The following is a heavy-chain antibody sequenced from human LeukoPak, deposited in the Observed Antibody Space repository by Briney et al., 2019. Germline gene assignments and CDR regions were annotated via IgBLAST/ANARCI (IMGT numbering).Heavy chain of an antibody. Sequence: ASVWVSCKASGYTFDDEDIHWVRQAPGLGLEWMGWINPNNGGTNYAQRFQGSVTMTRDTSISTAYMELRRLTSDDSAVYYCARRVQKLVGTNWFDPWGQGTLVTVSS. J-gene: IGHJ5*02. CDR2: INPNNGGT. D-gene: IGHD6-13*01. CDR3: ARRVQKLVGTNWFDP. CDR1: GYTFDDED. V-gene: IGHV1-2*02.